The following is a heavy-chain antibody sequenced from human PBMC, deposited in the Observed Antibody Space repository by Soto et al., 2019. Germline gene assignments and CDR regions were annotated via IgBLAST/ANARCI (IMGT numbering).Heavy chain of an antibody. CDR1: VFTFSRYG. CDR2: ISSSTSYV. Sequence: PGGSLRLSCAASVFTFSRYGMNWLRQAPGKGLEWVASISSSTSYVYYADSVKGRFTTSRDNAKSILYMEMYALRTEDTAVYYCARDPSEGRVGIWFDSWGQGTLVTVSS. V-gene: IGHV3-21*06. CDR3: ARDPSEGRVGIWFDS. J-gene: IGHJ5*01.